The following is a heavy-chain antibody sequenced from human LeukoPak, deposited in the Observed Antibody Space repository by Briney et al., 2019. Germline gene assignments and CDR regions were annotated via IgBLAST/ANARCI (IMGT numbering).Heavy chain of an antibody. J-gene: IGHJ4*02. CDR3: ARVPLSYCSGGSCYSDDY. Sequence: PSETLSLTCTVSGGSISSYYWSWIRQPAGKGLEWIGRIYTSGSTNYNPSLTSRVTMSVDTSKNQFSLKLSSVTAADTAVYYCARVPLSYCSGGSCYSDDYWGQGTLVTVSS. CDR1: GGSISSYY. CDR2: IYTSGST. D-gene: IGHD2-15*01. V-gene: IGHV4-4*07.